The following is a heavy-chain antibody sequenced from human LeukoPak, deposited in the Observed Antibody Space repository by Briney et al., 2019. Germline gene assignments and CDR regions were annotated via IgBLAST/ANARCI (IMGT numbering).Heavy chain of an antibody. CDR2: ISYDGSNK. D-gene: IGHD6-19*01. J-gene: IGHJ2*01. Sequence: GGSLRLSCAASGFTFDDYGMSWVRQAPGKGLEWVAVISYDGSNKYYADSVKGRFTISRDNSNNTLFLQMNSLRPEDTAVYYCARDLGLSVSGTSYFDLWGRGSLVTVSS. CDR3: ARDLGLSVSGTSYFDL. V-gene: IGHV3-30*03. CDR1: GFTFDDYG.